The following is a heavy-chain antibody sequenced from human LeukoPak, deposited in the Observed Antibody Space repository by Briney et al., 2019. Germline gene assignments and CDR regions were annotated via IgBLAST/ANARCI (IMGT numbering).Heavy chain of an antibody. J-gene: IGHJ4*02. V-gene: IGHV4-59*08. CDR1: GGSISSYY. CDR3: ARQGIEYSSGWYEYYFDY. Sequence: PSETLSLTCTVSGGSISSYYWSWIRQPPGKGLEWIGYIYYSGSTNYNPSLKSRVTISVDTSKNQFSLKLSSVTAADTAVYYCARQGIEYSSGWYEYYFDYWGQGTLVTVSS. D-gene: IGHD6-19*01. CDR2: IYYSGST.